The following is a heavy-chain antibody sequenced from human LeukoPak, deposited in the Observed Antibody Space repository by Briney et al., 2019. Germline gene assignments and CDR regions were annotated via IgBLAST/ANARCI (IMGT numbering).Heavy chain of an antibody. CDR2: IYSGGST. J-gene: IGHJ4*02. V-gene: IGHV3-53*01. CDR1: GFTVSSNY. D-gene: IGHD3-22*01. Sequence: PGGSLRLSCAASGFTVSSNYMSWVRQAPGKGLEWVSVIYSGGSTYYADSVKGRFTISRDNSKNTLYLQMNSLRAEDTAVYYCARGGAYYYDSSGYSPYYFDYWGQGTLVTVSS. CDR3: ARGGAYYYDSSGYSPYYFDY.